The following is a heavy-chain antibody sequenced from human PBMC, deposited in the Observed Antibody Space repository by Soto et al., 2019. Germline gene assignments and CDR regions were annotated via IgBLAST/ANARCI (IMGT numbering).Heavy chain of an antibody. CDR1: GGTFSSYA. Sequence: ASVKVSRKASGGTFSSYAISWVRQAPGQGLEWMGGIIPIFGTANYAQKFQGRVTITADESTSTAYMELSSLRSEDTAVYYCARDQGAVVPAATGGYFDYWGQGTLVTVSS. V-gene: IGHV1-69*13. CDR2: IIPIFGTA. J-gene: IGHJ4*02. D-gene: IGHD2-2*01. CDR3: ARDQGAVVPAATGGYFDY.